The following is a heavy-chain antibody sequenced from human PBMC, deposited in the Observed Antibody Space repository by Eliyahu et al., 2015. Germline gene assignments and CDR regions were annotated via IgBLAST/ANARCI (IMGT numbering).Heavy chain of an antibody. CDR3: AKAGCSGYGCXYLDF. J-gene: IGHJ4*02. V-gene: IGHV3-23*01. Sequence: EVQLLESGGGLVQPGGSLTVSCVASGFPFSSFAMVWVPQAPGKGLQYLSTITGDAXXVXYADFLXGRFTISRDNSKNTLFLQMNSLTAEDTALYYCAKAGCSGYGCXYLDFWGQGTLVTVFS. CDR2: ITGDAXXV. D-gene: IGHD3-22*01. CDR1: GFPFSSFA.